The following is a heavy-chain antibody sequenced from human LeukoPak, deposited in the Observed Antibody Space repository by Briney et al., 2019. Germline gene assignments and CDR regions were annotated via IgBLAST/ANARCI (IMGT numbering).Heavy chain of an antibody. CDR2: MNPNSANT. CDR1: GYTFTSYD. J-gene: IGHJ4*02. V-gene: IGHV1-8*01. CDR3: ARVNCSSTSCRSKFLDY. D-gene: IGHD2-2*01. Sequence: GASVKVSCKASGYTFTSYDINWVRQATGQGPEWMGWMNPNSANTGYAQKFQGRVTMTRNTSISTAYMELSSLRSEDTAVYYCARVNCSSTSCRSKFLDYWGQGTLVTVSS.